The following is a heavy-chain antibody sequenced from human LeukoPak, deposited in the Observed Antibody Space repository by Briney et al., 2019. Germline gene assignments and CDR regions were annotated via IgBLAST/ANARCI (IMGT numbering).Heavy chain of an antibody. CDR2: ISYDGSNK. CDR3: ARVNGYNYGSLDY. D-gene: IGHD5-24*01. V-gene: IGHV3-30*04. Sequence: GGSLRLSCAASGFTFSSYAMHWVRQAPGKGLEWVAVISYDGSNKYYADSVKGRFTISRDNSKNTLYLQMNSLRAEDTAVYHCARVNGYNYGSLDYWGQGTLVTVSS. J-gene: IGHJ4*02. CDR1: GFTFSSYA.